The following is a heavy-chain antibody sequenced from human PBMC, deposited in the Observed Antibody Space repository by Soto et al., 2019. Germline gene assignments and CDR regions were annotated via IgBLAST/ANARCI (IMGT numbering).Heavy chain of an antibody. D-gene: IGHD2-15*01. J-gene: IGHJ5*02. CDR1: GGSISSSSYY. CDR3: ARHGCSGGSCYSGLDWFDP. Sequence: QLQLQESGPGLVKPSETLSLTCTVSGGSISSSSYYWGWIRQPPGKGLEWIGSIYYSGSTYYNPSLKSRVTISVDTSTNQFSLKLSSVTAADTAVYYCARHGCSGGSCYSGLDWFDPWGQGTLVTVSS. V-gene: IGHV4-39*01. CDR2: IYYSGST.